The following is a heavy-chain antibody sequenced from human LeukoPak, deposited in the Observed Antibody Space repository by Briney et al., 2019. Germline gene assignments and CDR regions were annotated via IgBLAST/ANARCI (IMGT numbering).Heavy chain of an antibody. CDR1: GFTASSNY. D-gene: IGHD6-13*01. CDR2: ISGSGGST. CDR3: ARGTYSSIWYVNWFDP. J-gene: IGHJ5*02. V-gene: IGHV3-23*01. Sequence: GGSLRLSCAASGFTASSNYMSWVRQAPGKGLEWVSAISGSGGSTYYADSVKGRFTISRDNSKNTLYLQMNSLRAEDTAVYYCARGTYSSIWYVNWFDPWGQGTLVTVSS.